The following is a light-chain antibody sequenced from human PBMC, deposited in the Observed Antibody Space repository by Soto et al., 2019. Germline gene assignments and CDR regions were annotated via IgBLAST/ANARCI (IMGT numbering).Light chain of an antibody. J-gene: IGLJ3*02. Sequence: QTVVTQEPSFSASPGGTVTLTCGLSSGSVSTNYYPSWYQQTPGQAPRTLIYNTNTRSSGVPDRFSGSILGNKAALTITGAQAEDESDYYCALYMGSGISVFGGGTKLTVL. CDR2: NTN. CDR1: SGSVSTNYY. V-gene: IGLV8-61*01. CDR3: ALYMGSGISV.